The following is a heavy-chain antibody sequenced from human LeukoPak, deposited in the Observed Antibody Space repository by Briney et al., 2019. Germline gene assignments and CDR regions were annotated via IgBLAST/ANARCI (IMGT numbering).Heavy chain of an antibody. CDR2: ISGDGGST. D-gene: IGHD3-10*01. J-gene: IGHJ6*02. V-gene: IGHV3-23*01. CDR3: AKRSRRLTIVRGVPREDV. CDR1: GLIFSRDG. Sequence: GGSLRLSCAASGLIFSRDGMHWVRQAPGKGLEWVSAISGDGGSTYYIDSVKGRFTISRDNSKNTVYLEMSSLRAEDTAVYYCAKRSRRLTIVRGVPREDVWGQGTTVNVSS.